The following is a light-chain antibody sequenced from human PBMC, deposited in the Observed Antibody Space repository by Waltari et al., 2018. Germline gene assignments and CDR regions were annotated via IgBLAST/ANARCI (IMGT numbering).Light chain of an antibody. CDR1: QGVGSNY. V-gene: IGKV3-20*01. Sequence: EIVLTQSPGTLSLSPGERATLSGRASQGVGSNYLAWYRQRLGQAPRLLISGASSRATGSPDRFSGSGSGTDFTLSISRLEPEEFAVYYCQHYVRTWAFGQGTKVEIK. CDR3: QHYVRTWA. J-gene: IGKJ1*01. CDR2: GAS.